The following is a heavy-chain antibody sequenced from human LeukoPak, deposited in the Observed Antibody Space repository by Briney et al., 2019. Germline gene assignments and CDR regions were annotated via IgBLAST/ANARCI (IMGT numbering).Heavy chain of an antibody. J-gene: IGHJ4*02. CDR3: AKDILQDYGDYSCFDY. CDR1: GFTFSSYA. CDR2: ISGSGGST. D-gene: IGHD4-17*01. V-gene: IGHV3-23*01. Sequence: PGGSLRLSCAASGFTFSSYAMSWVRQAPGKGLEWVSAISGSGGSTYYADSVKGRFTISRDNAKNSLYLQMNSLRAEDTALYYCAKDILQDYGDYSCFDYWGQGTLVTASS.